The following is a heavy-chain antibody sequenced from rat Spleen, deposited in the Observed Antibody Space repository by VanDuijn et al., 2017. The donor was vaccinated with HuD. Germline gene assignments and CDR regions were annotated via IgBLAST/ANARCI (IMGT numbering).Heavy chain of an antibody. CDR3: AKDGSRYGYNSFGY. V-gene: IGHV5-58*01. J-gene: IGHJ2*01. CDR2: INIDGDGT. CDR1: GFTFSNYW. D-gene: IGHD1-4*01. Sequence: EVQLVETGGGLVQPGRSLKLSCVASGFTFSNYWLYWIRQAPGKGLEWISSINIDGDGTYYPDSVKGRFTVSRNNAENTVYLQMNSLRSEDTATYYCAKDGSRYGYNSFGYWGQGVMVTVSS.